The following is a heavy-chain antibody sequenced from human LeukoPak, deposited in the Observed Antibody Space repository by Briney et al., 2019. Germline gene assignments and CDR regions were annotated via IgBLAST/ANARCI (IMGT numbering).Heavy chain of an antibody. CDR2: INPNSGGT. CDR1: GYTFTGYY. CDR3: ARGYGYSGGWPDY. D-gene: IGHD6-19*01. Sequence: ASVKVSCKASGYTFTGYYMHWVRQAPGQGLEWMGWINPNSGGTNYAQKFQGRVTMTRDTSISAAYMELSRLRSDDTAVYYCARGYGYSGGWPDYWGQGTLVTVSS. J-gene: IGHJ4*02. V-gene: IGHV1-2*02.